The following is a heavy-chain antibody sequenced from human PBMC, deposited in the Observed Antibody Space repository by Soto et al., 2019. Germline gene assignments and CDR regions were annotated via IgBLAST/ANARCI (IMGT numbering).Heavy chain of an antibody. CDR2: INHSGST. CDR1: GGSFSGYY. Sequence: QVQLQQWGAGLLKPSETLSLTCAVYGGSFSGYYWSWIRQPPGKGQEWIGEINHSGSTNYNPSLKSRVTISVDTSKNQFSLKLSSVTAADTAVYYCAYPSGSYGLVAFDIWGQVTMITVSS. J-gene: IGHJ3*02. V-gene: IGHV4-34*01. CDR3: AYPSGSYGLVAFDI. D-gene: IGHD1-26*01.